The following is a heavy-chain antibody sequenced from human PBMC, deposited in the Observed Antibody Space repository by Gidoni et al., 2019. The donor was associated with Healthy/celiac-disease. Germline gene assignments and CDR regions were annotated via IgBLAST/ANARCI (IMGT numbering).Heavy chain of an antibody. Sequence: QLQLQESGPGLVKPAENLALTCTVSGGSISSSSYYWGWIRQPPGKGLAWIGSIYYSGSTYYNPSLKSRVTISVDTSKNQFSLKLSSVTAADTAVYYCASHVLMGFQHWGQGTLVTVSS. CDR1: GGSISSSSYY. D-gene: IGHD2-8*01. J-gene: IGHJ1*01. CDR3: ASHVLMGFQH. V-gene: IGHV4-39*01. CDR2: IYYSGST.